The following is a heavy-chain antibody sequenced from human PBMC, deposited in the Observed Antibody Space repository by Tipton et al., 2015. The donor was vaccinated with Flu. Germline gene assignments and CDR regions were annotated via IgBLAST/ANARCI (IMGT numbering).Heavy chain of an antibody. J-gene: IGHJ5*01. CDR1: DFISSNYF. CDR2: IHQSGGA. Sequence: GLVKPSETLSLTCVVSDFISSNYFWAWFRQPPGKGLEWIASIHQSGGAYYSASLQSRVTASVDTSKNQLSLKLSSVTAADTAVYYCAREAKTSVADTGSGFNWFDPWGQGTLVTVSS. D-gene: IGHD6-19*01. V-gene: IGHV4-38-2*02. CDR3: AREAKTSVADTGSGFNWFDP.